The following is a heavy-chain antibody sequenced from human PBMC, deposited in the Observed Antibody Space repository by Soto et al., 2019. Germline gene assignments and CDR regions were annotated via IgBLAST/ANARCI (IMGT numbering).Heavy chain of an antibody. J-gene: IGHJ4*02. V-gene: IGHV3-20*04. CDR2: TNWDGDDT. CDR1: GFTFEEYG. D-gene: IGHD6-19*01. Sequence: EVQLVESGGGVVRPGGSLRLSCAASGFTFEEYGMTWVRQAPGQGLEWVAGTNWDGDDTGYADSVKGRFTIFRDNAKNSLYLQMNSLRVEDTALYYCARGDIAVAVSSPYWGQGTLVTVSS. CDR3: ARGDIAVAVSSPY.